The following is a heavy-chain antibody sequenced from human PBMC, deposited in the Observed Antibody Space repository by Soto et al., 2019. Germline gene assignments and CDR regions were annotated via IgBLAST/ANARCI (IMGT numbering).Heavy chain of an antibody. CDR3: VRTTAITGGPYWPFDF. J-gene: IGHJ2*01. Sequence: EVQLVESGGGLVQPGGSLRLSCAASGFTFSDHYMDWVRQSPGKGLEWLGRTRNKANSYTTEYAASVRGRFTISRHDSENSLYLQMNSLKTEDTAVYYCVRTTAITGGPYWPFDFWGRGTLVTVSS. D-gene: IGHD7-27*01. CDR1: GFTFSDHY. V-gene: IGHV3-72*01. CDR2: TRNKANSYTT.